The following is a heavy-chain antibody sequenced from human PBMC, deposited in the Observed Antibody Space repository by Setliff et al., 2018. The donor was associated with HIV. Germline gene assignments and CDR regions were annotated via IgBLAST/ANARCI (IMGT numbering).Heavy chain of an antibody. CDR3: ARQGSPYYFDY. CDR2: IIPIVGTA. D-gene: IGHD2-15*01. Sequence: ASVKVSCKASGGPFSTYAITWVRQAPGQGLEWMGGIIPIVGTANYAQKFQGRVTITADESTSTAYMELSSLRSEDTAVYYCARQGSPYYFDYWGQGTLVTVSS. J-gene: IGHJ4*02. V-gene: IGHV1-69*13. CDR1: GGPFSTYA.